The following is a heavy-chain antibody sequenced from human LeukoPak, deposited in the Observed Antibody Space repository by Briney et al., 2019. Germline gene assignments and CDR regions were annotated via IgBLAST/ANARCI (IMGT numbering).Heavy chain of an antibody. J-gene: IGHJ6*02. CDR1: GFTFSSYW. D-gene: IGHD1-1*01. V-gene: IGHV3-74*01. Sequence: PGGSLRLSCAASGFTFSSYWMHWVRQAPGKGLVWVSRINSDGSSTSYADSVKGRFTISRDNAKNTLYLQMNSLRAEDTAVYYCARENLDPYGMDVWGQGTTVTVSS. CDR3: ARENLDPYGMDV. CDR2: INSDGSST.